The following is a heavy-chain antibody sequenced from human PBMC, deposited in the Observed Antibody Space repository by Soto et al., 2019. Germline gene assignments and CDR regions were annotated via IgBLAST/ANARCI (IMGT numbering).Heavy chain of an antibody. Sequence: EVQLVESGGGLVQPGGSLRLSCTASGCTFSNYWMNWVGQAPGKGLEWVANINQDGSEDYYVGSVKGRFTISRDNAKNSRYLQMNGLRAEDTAVYYCARATQLLLVRSGDYMDVWGKGTTVTVSS. CDR2: INQDGSED. CDR3: ARATQLLLVRSGDYMDV. D-gene: IGHD2-2*01. J-gene: IGHJ6*03. CDR1: GCTFSNYW. V-gene: IGHV3-7*01.